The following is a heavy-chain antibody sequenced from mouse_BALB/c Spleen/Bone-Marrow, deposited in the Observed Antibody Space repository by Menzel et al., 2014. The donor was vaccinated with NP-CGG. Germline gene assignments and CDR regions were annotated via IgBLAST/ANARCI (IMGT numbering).Heavy chain of an antibody. Sequence: QVQLQQSGAELVRPGTPVKVSCKASGYAFTNYFMEWVKQRPGQGLEWIGVINPGSGGANYNEKFKGKAILTADKSSSTAYMQLSSLTSDDSAVYFCIRELVRGFGYWGQRTLVTVSA. CDR3: IRELVRGFGY. V-gene: IGHV1-54*01. D-gene: IGHD2-14*01. CDR2: INPGSGGA. CDR1: GYAFTNYF. J-gene: IGHJ3*01.